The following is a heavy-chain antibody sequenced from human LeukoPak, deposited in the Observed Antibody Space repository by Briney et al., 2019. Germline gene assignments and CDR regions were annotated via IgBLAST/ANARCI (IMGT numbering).Heavy chain of an antibody. Sequence: GGSLRLSCAASGFTFSSYAMHWVRQAPGKGLEWEAVISYDGSNKYYADSVKGRFTISRDNSKNTLYLQMNSLRAEDTAVYYCARDPSTDSSSWYRAFDIWGQGTMVTVSS. CDR1: GFTFSSYA. D-gene: IGHD6-13*01. CDR2: ISYDGSNK. J-gene: IGHJ3*02. V-gene: IGHV3-30*01. CDR3: ARDPSTDSSSWYRAFDI.